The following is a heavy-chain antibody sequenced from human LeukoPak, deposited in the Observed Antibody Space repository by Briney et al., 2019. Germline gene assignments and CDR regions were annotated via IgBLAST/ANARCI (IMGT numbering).Heavy chain of an antibody. CDR2: IIPIFGTA. CDR3: ARAVDFHSSSWIRDYYYYYYMDV. D-gene: IGHD6-13*01. V-gene: IGHV1-69*01. CDR1: GGTFSSYA. J-gene: IGHJ6*03. Sequence: GASVKVSCKASGGTFSSYAISWVQQAPGQGLEWMGGIIPIFGTANYAQKFQARVTITADESTSTAYMELSSLRSEDTAVYYCARAVDFHSSSWIRDYYYYYYMDVWGKGTTVTVSS.